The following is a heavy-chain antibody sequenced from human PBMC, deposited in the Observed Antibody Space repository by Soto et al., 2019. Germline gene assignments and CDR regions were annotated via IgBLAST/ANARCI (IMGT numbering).Heavy chain of an antibody. J-gene: IGHJ5*02. CDR3: AKPNPYSSGWYSWFDP. CDR2: IYYSGST. D-gene: IGHD6-19*01. V-gene: IGHV4-39*01. CDR1: GGSISSSSYY. Sequence: QLQLQESGPGLVKPSETLSLTCTVSGGSISSSSYYWGWIRQPPGKGLEWIGSIYYSGSTYYNPSLKSRVTISVDTSKNQFSLKLSSVTAADTAVYYCAKPNPYSSGWYSWFDPWGQGTLVTVSS.